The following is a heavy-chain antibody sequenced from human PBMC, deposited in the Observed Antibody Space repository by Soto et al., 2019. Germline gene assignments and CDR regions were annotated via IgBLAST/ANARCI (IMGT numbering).Heavy chain of an antibody. CDR2: ICYSGST. J-gene: IGHJ4*02. CDR3: ARDGSSGYYFDY. Sequence: SETLSLTCTVSGGSISSYYWSWIRQPPGKGLEWIGYICYSGSTNYNPSLKSRVTISVDTSKNQFSLKLSSVTAADTAVYYCARDGSSGYYFDYWGQGTLVTVSS. V-gene: IGHV4-59*01. CDR1: GGSISSYY. D-gene: IGHD3-22*01.